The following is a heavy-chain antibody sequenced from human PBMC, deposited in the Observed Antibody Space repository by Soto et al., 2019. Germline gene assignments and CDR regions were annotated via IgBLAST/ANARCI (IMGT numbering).Heavy chain of an antibody. CDR1: GFTFSSYV. J-gene: IGHJ6*02. Sequence: QVQLVESGGGVVQPGRSLRLSCAASGFTFSSYVMHWVRQAPGKGLEWVAVISYDGNNKYYADSVKGRFTISRDNSKXXXXXXXXXXXXXXXXXXXXXXXXXXXXXXXXXXXXRXGMDVWGQGTTVTVSS. CDR3: XXXXXXXXXXXXXXXXRXGMDV. CDR2: ISYDGNNK. D-gene: IGHD3-16*01. V-gene: IGHV3-30-3*01.